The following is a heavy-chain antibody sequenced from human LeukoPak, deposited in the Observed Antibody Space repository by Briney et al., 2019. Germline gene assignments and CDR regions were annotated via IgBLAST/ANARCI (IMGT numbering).Heavy chain of an antibody. CDR3: TKEGGSSGWYATPYFFDY. J-gene: IGHJ4*02. Sequence: PGGSLRLSCAASGFTFSSYGMSWVRQAPGKGLEGVSAISGSGGSTYYPDSGKGRFTICRDNSKNALYLQMNSLSAEDTALYYCTKEGGSSGWYATPYFFDYWGQGTLVTVSS. V-gene: IGHV3-23*01. CDR2: ISGSGGST. CDR1: GFTFSSYG. D-gene: IGHD6-19*01.